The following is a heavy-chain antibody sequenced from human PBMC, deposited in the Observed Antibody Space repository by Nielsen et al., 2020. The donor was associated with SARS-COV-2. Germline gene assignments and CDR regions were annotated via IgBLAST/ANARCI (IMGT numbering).Heavy chain of an antibody. CDR3: ARFHIVATICWFDP. Sequence: GGSLRLSCAASGFTFSSYSMNWVRQAPGKGLEWVSSISSSSSYIYYADSVKGRFTISRDNAKNSLYLQMNSLRAKDTAVYYCARFHIVATICWFDPWGQGTLVTVSS. D-gene: IGHD5-12*01. CDR1: GFTFSSYS. V-gene: IGHV3-21*01. CDR2: ISSSSSYI. J-gene: IGHJ5*02.